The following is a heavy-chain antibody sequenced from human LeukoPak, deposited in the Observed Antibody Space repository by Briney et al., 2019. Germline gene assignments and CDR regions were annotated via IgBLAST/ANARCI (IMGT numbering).Heavy chain of an antibody. D-gene: IGHD6-6*01. CDR3: AKEYSSSSFAFDI. V-gene: IGHV3-38-3*01. J-gene: IGHJ3*02. Sequence: RKGRFTFSGDISTNKVLLQMNSLRAEDTAVYYCAKEYSSSSFAFDIWGQGTMVTVSS.